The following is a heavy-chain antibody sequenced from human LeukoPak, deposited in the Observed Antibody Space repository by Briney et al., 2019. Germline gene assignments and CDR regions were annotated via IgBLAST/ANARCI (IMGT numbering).Heavy chain of an antibody. CDR1: EFIFRSYT. CDR2: ISSSRNVI. Sequence: GGSLRLSCVASEFIFRSYTINWVRQAPGKGLEWVSSISSSRNVIYYADSLRGRFTISRDNAKYSVYLQMDSLRVEDTAVYYCTRDPSGYYRDDYWGQGTLVTVSS. V-gene: IGHV3-21*01. CDR3: TRDPSGYYRDDY. J-gene: IGHJ4*02. D-gene: IGHD3-22*01.